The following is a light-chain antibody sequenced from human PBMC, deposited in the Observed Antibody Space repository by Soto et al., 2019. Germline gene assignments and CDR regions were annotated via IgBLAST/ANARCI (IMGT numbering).Light chain of an antibody. V-gene: IGLV2-14*01. CDR2: EVS. CDR3: SSYTSSSTRV. CDR1: SSDVGGYNY. J-gene: IGLJ3*02. Sequence: HSALTQPASVSGSPGQSITISCTGTSSDVGGYNYVSWYQQHPGKAPKLMIYEVSNRPSGVSNRFSGSKSGNTASLTISGLQAEDEADYYCSSYTSSSTRVFGGGTKRTVL.